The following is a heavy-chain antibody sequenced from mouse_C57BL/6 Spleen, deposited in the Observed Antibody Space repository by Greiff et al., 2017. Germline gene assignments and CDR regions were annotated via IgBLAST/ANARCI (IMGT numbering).Heavy chain of an antibody. J-gene: IGHJ1*03. CDR2: IRSKSSNYAT. D-gene: IGHD2-4*01. CDR3: VRQLDFYWYFDV. Sequence: EVQGVESGGGLVQPKGSLKLSCAASGFTFNTYAMHWVRQAPGKGLEWVARIRSKSSNYATYYADSVKDRYTISRDDSQSMLYLQMNNLKTEDTAMYYCVRQLDFYWYFDVWGTGTTVTVSS. V-gene: IGHV10-3*01. CDR1: GFTFNTYA.